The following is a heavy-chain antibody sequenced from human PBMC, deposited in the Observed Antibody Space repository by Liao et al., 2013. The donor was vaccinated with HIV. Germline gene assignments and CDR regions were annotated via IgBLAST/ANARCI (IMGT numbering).Heavy chain of an antibody. CDR1: GGSISSYC. Sequence: QVQLQESGPGLVKPSETLSLTCTVSGGSISSYCWSWIRQPPGKGLEWIGYVYHTAITDSNPSLKSRVTISIDTSKNQLSLKLNSVTAADTAVYYCASGGWNEYFHHWGPGHPWSPVSS. J-gene: IGHJ1*01. V-gene: IGHV4-59*01. CDR3: ASGGWNEYFHH. CDR2: VYHTAIT. D-gene: IGHD1-1*01.